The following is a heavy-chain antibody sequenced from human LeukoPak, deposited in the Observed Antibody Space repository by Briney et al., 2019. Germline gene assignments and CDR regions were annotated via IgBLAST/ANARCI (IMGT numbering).Heavy chain of an antibody. J-gene: IGHJ6*02. Sequence: ASVKVSCKTSGYTFTDYYMHWVRQAPGQGLEWMGWINPNSGGTKYTQKFQGRVTMTRDTSISTVYMELSRLRSDDSAVYYCARVGYCSGGACYSGPMDVWGQGTTVTVSS. CDR1: GYTFTDYY. CDR2: INPNSGGT. D-gene: IGHD2-15*01. V-gene: IGHV1-2*02. CDR3: ARVGYCSGGACYSGPMDV.